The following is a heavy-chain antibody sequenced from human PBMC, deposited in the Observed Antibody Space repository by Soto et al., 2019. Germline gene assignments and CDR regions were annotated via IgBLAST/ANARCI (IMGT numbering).Heavy chain of an antibody. CDR3: ARANCWFVTDY. D-gene: IGHD2-2*01. Sequence: QVQLVQSGAEVKKPGASVKVSCKASGYTFTSYGMHWVRQAPGQRLEWMGWINAGNGNTKYSQKFQGRVTITRDTSASTAYMELSSLRSEDTAVDYCARANCWFVTDYWGQGTLVTVSS. V-gene: IGHV1-3*01. CDR2: INAGNGNT. CDR1: GYTFTSYG. J-gene: IGHJ4*02.